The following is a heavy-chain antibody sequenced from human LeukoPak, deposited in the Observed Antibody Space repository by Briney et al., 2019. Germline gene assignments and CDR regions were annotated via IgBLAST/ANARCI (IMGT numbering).Heavy chain of an antibody. D-gene: IGHD5-24*01. CDR3: TRYNNYHFDY. CDR1: ECTFGGYG. CDR2: IAYDGSRA. J-gene: IGHJ4*02. Sequence: VWSQALDSSRTECTFGGYGMHGFLQTPGKGLEWVAVIAYDGSRAFYADSVKGRFTISRGNSKNTMSVQMDDLKAEDTAVYYCTRYNNYHFDYRGQGTLVTVSS. V-gene: IGHV3-33*01.